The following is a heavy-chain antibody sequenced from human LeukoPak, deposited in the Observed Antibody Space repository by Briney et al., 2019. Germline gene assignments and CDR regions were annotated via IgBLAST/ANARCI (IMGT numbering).Heavy chain of an antibody. CDR3: AELGITMIGGV. J-gene: IGHJ6*04. CDR1: GFTFSSYE. V-gene: IGHV3-48*03. D-gene: IGHD3-10*02. Sequence: GGSLRLSCAASGFTFSSYEMNWVRQAPGKGLEWVSHISSSGSTIYYADSVKGRFTISRDNAKNSLYLQMNSLRAEDAAVYYCAELGITMIGGVWGKGTTVTISS. CDR2: ISSSGSTI.